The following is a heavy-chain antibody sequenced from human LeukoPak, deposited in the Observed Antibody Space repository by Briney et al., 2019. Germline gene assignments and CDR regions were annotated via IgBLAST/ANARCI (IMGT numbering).Heavy chain of an antibody. D-gene: IGHD1-26*01. J-gene: IGHJ4*02. CDR2: IRTRAYGGTT. Sequence: PGGSLRLSCTTSGFTLGDYAMSWVRQAPGKGLEWVGFIRTRAYGGTTEYAASVKGRFTISRDESKSLAYLQMNSLKTEDTAVYYCTGDGFGTVATGRYFDNWGQGTLVTVSS. CDR3: TGDGFGTVATGRYFDN. CDR1: GFTLGDYA. V-gene: IGHV3-49*04.